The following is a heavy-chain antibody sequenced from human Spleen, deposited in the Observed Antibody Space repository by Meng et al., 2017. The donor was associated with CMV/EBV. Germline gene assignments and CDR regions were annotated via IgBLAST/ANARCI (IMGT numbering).Heavy chain of an antibody. Sequence: GGSLRLSCAASGFTFDDYAMHWVRQAPGKGLEWVSGISWNSDTMGYADSVKGRFTISRDNAKNSLYLQMNSLRAEDTAVYYCARDRYSSGWYWFDPWGQGAMVTVSS. D-gene: IGHD6-19*01. CDR3: ARDRYSSGWYWFDP. CDR2: ISWNSDTM. V-gene: IGHV3-9*01. J-gene: IGHJ5*01. CDR1: GFTFDDYA.